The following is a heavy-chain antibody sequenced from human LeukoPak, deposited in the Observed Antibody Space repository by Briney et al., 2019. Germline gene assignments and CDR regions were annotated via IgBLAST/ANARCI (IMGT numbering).Heavy chain of an antibody. J-gene: IGHJ4*02. CDR2: IRDSGGEM. Sequence: GGSLRLSCAASGFSFSLYPMNWVRQAPGKGLEWLSNIRDSGGEMYYADSVKGRFTITRDNAKNTLYLQMNGLRVEDAAVYFCARDHNWAFDFWGRGSLVTVSS. CDR3: ARDHNWAFDF. D-gene: IGHD1-1*01. CDR1: GFSFSLYP. V-gene: IGHV3-48*01.